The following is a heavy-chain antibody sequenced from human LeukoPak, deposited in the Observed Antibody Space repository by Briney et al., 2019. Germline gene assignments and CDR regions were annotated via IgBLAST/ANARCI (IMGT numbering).Heavy chain of an antibody. CDR3: ARQSSSSWYVDY. CDR2: IYPGDSDT. D-gene: IGHD2-2*01. J-gene: IGHJ4*02. Sequence: GESLKISCRGFGYSFTSSWIAWVRQMPGKGLEWMGIIYPGDSDTRYSPSLQGQVTISADKSISTAYPQWSSLKASDTAVYYCARQSSSSWYVDYWGQGTLVTVSS. CDR1: GYSFTSSW. V-gene: IGHV5-51*01.